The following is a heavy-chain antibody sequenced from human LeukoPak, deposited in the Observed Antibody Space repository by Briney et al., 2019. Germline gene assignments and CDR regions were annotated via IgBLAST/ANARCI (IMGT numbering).Heavy chain of an antibody. D-gene: IGHD6-19*01. Sequence: GGSLRLSCVASGFTFNTYWIHWVRQGPGKGLVWVSLISADGTTTTYADSVKGRFTVSRDNAKNTLYLQMNSPRGEDAAAYYCARGLAGAYRIMDVWGQGTTVTVS. J-gene: IGHJ6*02. CDR3: ARGLAGAYRIMDV. CDR2: ISADGTTT. CDR1: GFTFNTYW. V-gene: IGHV3-74*01.